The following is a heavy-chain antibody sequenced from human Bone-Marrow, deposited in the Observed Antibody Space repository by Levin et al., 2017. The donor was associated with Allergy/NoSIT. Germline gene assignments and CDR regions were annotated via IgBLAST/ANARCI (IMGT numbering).Heavy chain of an antibody. V-gene: IGHV1-58*01. CDR3: AADSTESAGGGDY. D-gene: IGHD3-10*01. CDR2: IVVGSRTT. Sequence: SVKVSCKPSGFSFNTSAVQWVRQARGQRLEWIGWIVVGSRTTNYAQKFRERVTITTDMSTSTVYMEMRSLTSEDTAVYYCAADSTESAGGGDYWGQGTLVTVSS. CDR1: GFSFNTSA. J-gene: IGHJ4*02.